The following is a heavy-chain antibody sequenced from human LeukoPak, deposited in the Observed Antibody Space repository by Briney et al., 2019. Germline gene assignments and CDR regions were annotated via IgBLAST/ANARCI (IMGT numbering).Heavy chain of an antibody. J-gene: IGHJ4*02. CDR3: ARDRGSYYDSSGFDY. D-gene: IGHD3-22*01. CDR1: GYTFTSYD. CDR2: MNPNSGNT. Sequence: ASVKVSCKASGYTFTSYDINWVRQATGQGLEWMGWMNPNSGNTGYAQKFQGRVTITADKSTSTAYMELSSLRSEDTAVYYCARDRGSYYDSSGFDYWGQGTLVTVSS. V-gene: IGHV1-8*03.